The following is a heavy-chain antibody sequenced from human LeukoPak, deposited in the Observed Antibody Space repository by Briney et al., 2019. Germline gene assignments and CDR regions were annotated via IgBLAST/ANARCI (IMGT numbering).Heavy chain of an antibody. J-gene: IGHJ3*02. CDR2: TYYRSKWYN. D-gene: IGHD6-19*01. CDR1: GDSVSSNSAA. Sequence: SQTLSLTCAISGDSVSSNSAAWNWIRQSPSRGLEWLGRTYYRSKWYNDYAVSVKSRTTINPDTSKNQFSLQLNSVTPEDTAVYYCAREASNSSGWNDAFDIWGQGTMVTVSS. CDR3: AREASNSSGWNDAFDI. V-gene: IGHV6-1*01.